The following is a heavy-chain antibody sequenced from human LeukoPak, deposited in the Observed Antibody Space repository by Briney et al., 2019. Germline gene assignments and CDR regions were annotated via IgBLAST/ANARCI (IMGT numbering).Heavy chain of an antibody. CDR1: GFTFSSYA. J-gene: IGHJ5*02. D-gene: IGHD2-2*01. Sequence: PGGALRLSCAASGFTFSSYAMHWVRQAPGKGLEWGAVISYDGSNKYYADSVKGRFTISRDNSKNTLYLQMNSLRAEDTAVYYCARERIVVVPAAMGGWFDPWGQGTLVTVSS. CDR3: ARERIVVVPAAMGGWFDP. V-gene: IGHV3-30*04. CDR2: ISYDGSNK.